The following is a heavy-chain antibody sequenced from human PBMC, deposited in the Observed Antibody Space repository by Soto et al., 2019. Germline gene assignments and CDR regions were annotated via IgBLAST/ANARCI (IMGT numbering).Heavy chain of an antibody. CDR2: ISRPENT. V-gene: IGHV4-30-2*06. J-gene: IGHJ4*02. CDR3: ARGGGYDSFDY. CDR1: GASISYGGFS. D-gene: IGHD5-12*01. Sequence: PSETLSLTCTVSGASISYGGFSWSWIRQSPGKGLEWIGYISRPENTYLHPSFKSRLTMSIDRTRNQFSLKLSSVTAADMAVYHCARGGGYDSFDYWGQGVLVT.